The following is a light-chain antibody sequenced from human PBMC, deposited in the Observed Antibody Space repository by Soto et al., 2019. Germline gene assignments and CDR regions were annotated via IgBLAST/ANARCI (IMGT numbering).Light chain of an antibody. CDR1: XXXVXDYNY. Sequence: QSALTQPASVSGXPXQSXTXXCTXAXXXVXDYNYVSWYQHHPGKAPKLVIYDVSSRPSGVSGRFSGSKSANTASLTISGLQAEDEADYYCSSYATSSTLEWVFGGGTKVTVL. CDR3: SSYATSSTLEWV. CDR2: DVS. J-gene: IGLJ3*02. V-gene: IGLV2-14*03.